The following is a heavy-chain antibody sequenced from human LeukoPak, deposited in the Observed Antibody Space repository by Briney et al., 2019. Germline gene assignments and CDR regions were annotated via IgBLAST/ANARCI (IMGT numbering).Heavy chain of an antibody. CDR3: ARGGGDCSSTSCYLEY. J-gene: IGHJ4*02. CDR2: ISSNGGST. D-gene: IGHD2-2*01. Sequence: GGSLRLSCAASGFTFSTYAMHWVRQAPGKGLENVSAISSNGGSTYYANSVKGRFTISRDNSKNTLYLQMGSLRAEDMAVYYCARGGGDCSSTSCYLEYWGQGTLVTVSS. V-gene: IGHV3-64*01. CDR1: GFTFSTYA.